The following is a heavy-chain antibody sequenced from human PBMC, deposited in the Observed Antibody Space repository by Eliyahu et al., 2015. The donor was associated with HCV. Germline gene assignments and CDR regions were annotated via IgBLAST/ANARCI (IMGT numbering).Heavy chain of an antibody. CDR1: GXTXGDYA. V-gene: IGHV3-49*05. J-gene: IGHJ4*02. D-gene: IGHD3-22*01. CDR2: IRSKASGGTT. CDR3: SSTGYYDSSGYPYYFEH. Sequence: EVQLXXSGGGLVKPGRSLRLSCTASGXTXGDYAMSWFRQAPGKGLEWVGFIRSKASGGTTEYAASVKGRFTISRDDSKSIAYLQMNSLKTEDTALYYCSSTGYYDSSGYPYYFEHWGQGTLVTVSS.